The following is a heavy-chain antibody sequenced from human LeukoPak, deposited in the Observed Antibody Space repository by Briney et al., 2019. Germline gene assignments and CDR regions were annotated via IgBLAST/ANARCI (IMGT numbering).Heavy chain of an antibody. CDR2: IYHGDSDT. V-gene: IGHV5-51*01. CDR1: GYSFANNW. CDR3: ARTYYYGSENYYFDY. Sequence: GESMKISCKGSGYSFANNWIAWVRQMPGKGLEWMGIIYHGDSDTRYSPSFQGQVIISADKSITTAYLQWSSLKASDTAMYFCARTYYYGSENYYFDYWGQGTLLTVFS. D-gene: IGHD3-10*01. J-gene: IGHJ4*02.